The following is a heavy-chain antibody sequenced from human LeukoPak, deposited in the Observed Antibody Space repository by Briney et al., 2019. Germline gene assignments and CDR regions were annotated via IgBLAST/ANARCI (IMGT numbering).Heavy chain of an antibody. Sequence: GGSLRLSCAASGFTFSSYAMSWVRQAPGKGLEWVSAISGSGGSTYYADSVKGRITISRDNSKNTLYLQMNTLRVEDTAVYYCTRDLMDYDVSTGLHHYYMDVWGQGTTVTVSS. CDR3: TRDLMDYDVSTGLHHYYMDV. CDR1: GFTFSSYA. D-gene: IGHD3-9*01. CDR2: ISGSGGST. V-gene: IGHV3-23*01. J-gene: IGHJ6*02.